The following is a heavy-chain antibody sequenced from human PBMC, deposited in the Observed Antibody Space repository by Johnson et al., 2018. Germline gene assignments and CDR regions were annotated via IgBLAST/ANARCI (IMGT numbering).Heavy chain of an antibody. CDR2: ISYDGSNK. CDR3: AKSWLYGSGSYHAFDI. Sequence: VQLLESGGGVVQPGRSLRLSCAASGFTFSNYGMHWVRQAPGKGLEWVTLISYDGSNKYYADSVKGRFTISRDNSKNTLYLQMNSLRTEDTAVYYCAKSWLYGSGSYHAFDIWGQGTMVTVSS. D-gene: IGHD3-10*01. V-gene: IGHV3-30*18. CDR1: GFTFSNYG. J-gene: IGHJ3*02.